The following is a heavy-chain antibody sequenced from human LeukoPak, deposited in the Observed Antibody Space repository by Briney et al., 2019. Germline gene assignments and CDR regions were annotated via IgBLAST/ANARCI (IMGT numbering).Heavy chain of an antibody. CDR2: IRGSGGST. CDR3: AKDWDDYGDYLPLDY. D-gene: IGHD4-17*01. J-gene: IGHJ4*02. V-gene: IGHV3-23*01. Sequence: PGGSLRLSCAASGFTFSNYAMSWVRQAPVKGLEWVSAIRGSGGSTYYADSVKGRFTISRDNSKNTLYLQMNSLRAEDTAVYYCAKDWDDYGDYLPLDYWGQGTLATVSS. CDR1: GFTFSNYA.